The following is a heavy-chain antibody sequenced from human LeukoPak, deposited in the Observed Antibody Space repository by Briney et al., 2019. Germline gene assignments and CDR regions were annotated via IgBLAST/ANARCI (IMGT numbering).Heavy chain of an antibody. Sequence: SETLSLTCTVSGVSISSYYWSWIRQPPGKGLKWIGYIYYSGSTNYNPSLKSRVTISVDTSRNQFSLKLSSVTAADTAVYYCARHKHRSYGSGIDWFDPWGQGTLVTVSS. CDR3: ARHKHRSYGSGIDWFDP. D-gene: IGHD3-10*01. J-gene: IGHJ5*02. CDR1: GVSISSYY. V-gene: IGHV4-59*08. CDR2: IYYSGST.